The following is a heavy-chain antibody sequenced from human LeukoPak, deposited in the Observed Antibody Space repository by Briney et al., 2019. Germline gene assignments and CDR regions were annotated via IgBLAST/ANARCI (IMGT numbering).Heavy chain of an antibody. D-gene: IGHD3-22*01. Sequence: TGGSLRLSCVASGFTFSSYAMSWVRQAPGKGLEWVSAISGSGGSTYYADSVKGRFTISRDNSKNTLYLQMNSLRAEDTAVYYCAKDRVPNYDYDSSGYYYFDYWGQGTLVTVSS. CDR1: GFTFSSYA. V-gene: IGHV3-23*01. CDR2: ISGSGGST. J-gene: IGHJ4*02. CDR3: AKDRVPNYDYDSSGYYYFDY.